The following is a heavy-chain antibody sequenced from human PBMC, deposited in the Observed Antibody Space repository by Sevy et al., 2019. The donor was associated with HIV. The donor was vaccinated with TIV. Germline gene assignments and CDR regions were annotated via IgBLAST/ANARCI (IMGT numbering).Heavy chain of an antibody. D-gene: IGHD2-2*01. CDR1: AYTFTSYA. V-gene: IGHV1-3*01. J-gene: IGHJ6*02. Sequence: ASVKVSSKASAYTFTSYAMHWVRQAPGQRLEWMGWINAGNGNTQYSQKIRGRVTITRDTSASTAYMKLSSLRSEDTAVYYCARDGLVVVPAAMSNYYYYYGMDVWGQGTTVTVSS. CDR3: ARDGLVVVPAAMSNYYYYYGMDV. CDR2: INAGNGNT.